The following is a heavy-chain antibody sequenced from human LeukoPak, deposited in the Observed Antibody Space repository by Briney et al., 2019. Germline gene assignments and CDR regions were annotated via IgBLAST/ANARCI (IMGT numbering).Heavy chain of an antibody. D-gene: IGHD4-11*01. CDR3: ASRKYSNYYFDS. V-gene: IGHV3-48*03. J-gene: IGHJ4*02. Sequence: PGGSLRLSCAASGFTFSSYEMNWVRKAPGKGLEWVSYISSTGNTKYYADSVTGRFTISRDNAKNSLYLQMNSLRAEDTAIYYCASRKYSNYYFDSWGQGTLVTVSS. CDR2: ISSTGNTK. CDR1: GFTFSSYE.